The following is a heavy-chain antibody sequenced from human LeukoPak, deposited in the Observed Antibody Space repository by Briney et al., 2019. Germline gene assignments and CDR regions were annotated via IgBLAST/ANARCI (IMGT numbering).Heavy chain of an antibody. CDR1: GGSISSYY. J-gene: IGHJ3*02. CDR2: IYYSGST. CDR3: ARIRASITMIVVGAFEI. V-gene: IGHV4-59*01. D-gene: IGHD3-22*01. Sequence: SETLSLTCTVSGGSISSYYWSWIRQPPGKGLEWIGYIYYSGSTNYNPSLKSRVTISVDTSKNQFSLKLSSVTAADTAVYYCARIRASITMIVVGAFEIWGQGTMVTVSS.